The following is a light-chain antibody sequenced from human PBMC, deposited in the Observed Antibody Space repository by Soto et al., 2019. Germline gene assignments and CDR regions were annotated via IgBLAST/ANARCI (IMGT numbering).Light chain of an antibody. CDR2: DVS. V-gene: IGLV2-14*01. J-gene: IGLJ2*01. Sequence: QSALTQTASVSGSPGQSITISCTGTSSDVGGYRYVSWYQQHPGKVPQLIIYDVSNRPSGISDRFSGSKSANTASLTISGVQADDEADYYCSSYTSTSAYVVFGGGTQLTVL. CDR1: SSDVGGYRY. CDR3: SSYTSTSAYVV.